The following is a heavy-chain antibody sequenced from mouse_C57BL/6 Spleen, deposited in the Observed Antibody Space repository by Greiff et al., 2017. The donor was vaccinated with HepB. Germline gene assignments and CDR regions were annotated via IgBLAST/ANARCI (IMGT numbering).Heavy chain of an antibody. Sequence: VQLQQSGPELVKPGASVKISCKASGYAFSSSWMNWVKQRPGKGLEWIGRIYPGDGDTNYNGKFKGKATLTADKSSSTAYMQLSSLTSEDSAVYFCASMDLLPYYYAMDYWGQGTSVTVSS. CDR2: IYPGDGDT. CDR1: GYAFSSSW. V-gene: IGHV1-82*01. D-gene: IGHD1-1*01. J-gene: IGHJ4*01. CDR3: ASMDLLPYYYAMDY.